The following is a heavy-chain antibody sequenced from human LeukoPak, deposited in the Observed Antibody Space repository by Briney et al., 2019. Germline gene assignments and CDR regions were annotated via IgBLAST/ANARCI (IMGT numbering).Heavy chain of an antibody. CDR2: IYPGDSET. D-gene: IGHD4-23*01. V-gene: IGHV5-51*01. CDR1: GYSLTSYW. Sequence: GESLKISCKGSGYSLTSYWIGWVRQMPGKGLEWMGIIYPGDSETRDSPSFQGQVTISADKSISTAYLQWSSLKASDTAMYYCARHREYGGHYYFDYWGQGTLVTVSS. J-gene: IGHJ4*02. CDR3: ARHREYGGHYYFDY.